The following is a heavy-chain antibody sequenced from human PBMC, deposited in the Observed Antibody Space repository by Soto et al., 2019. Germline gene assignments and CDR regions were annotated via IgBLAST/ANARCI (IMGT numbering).Heavy chain of an antibody. J-gene: IGHJ4*02. V-gene: IGHV4-59*01. CDR3: AHDTTGYYGRFDY. Sequence: PSETLSLTCTVSGASITSYYWNWIRQPPGKRLEWIGYISYSGSIIYNPSLKSRVSISEDTSKSQFSLKLTSVTAADTAIYYCAHDTTGYYGRFDYWGQGILVTVSS. D-gene: IGHD3-22*01. CDR2: ISYSGSI. CDR1: GASITSYY.